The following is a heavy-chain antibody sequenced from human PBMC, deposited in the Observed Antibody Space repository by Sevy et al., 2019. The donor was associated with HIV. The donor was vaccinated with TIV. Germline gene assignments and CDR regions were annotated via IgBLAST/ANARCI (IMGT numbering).Heavy chain of an antibody. CDR2: IYYRGST. D-gene: IGHD3-10*01. Sequence: TENLSLTCTVSGGSISSYYWSWIRQPPGKGLERIGYIYYRGSTNYNPSLKSRVTIPVDTSKNQFSLMLSSVTTADTAVYYCARLTRNHYGSGSYYTYGMDVWGQGTTVTVSS. CDR3: ARLTRNHYGSGSYYTYGMDV. V-gene: IGHV4-59*13. J-gene: IGHJ6*02. CDR1: GGSISSYY.